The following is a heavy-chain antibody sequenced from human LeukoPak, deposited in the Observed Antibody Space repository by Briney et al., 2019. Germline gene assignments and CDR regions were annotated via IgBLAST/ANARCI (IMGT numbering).Heavy chain of an antibody. CDR1: GGSISSGDYY. CDR2: IYYSGST. J-gene: IGHJ2*01. CDR3: ARDPRGAGRAVRNWYFDL. Sequence: SETLSLTCTVSGGSISSGDYYWSWIRQHPGKGLEWIGYIYYSGSTYYNPSLKSRVTISVDTSKNQFSLKLSSVTAADTAVYYCARDPRGAGRAVRNWYFDLWGRGTLVTVSS. D-gene: IGHD3-10*01. V-gene: IGHV4-31*03.